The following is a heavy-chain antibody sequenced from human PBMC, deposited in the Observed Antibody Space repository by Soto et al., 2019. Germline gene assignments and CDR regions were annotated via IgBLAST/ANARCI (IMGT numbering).Heavy chain of an antibody. CDR2: IYHSGST. CDR3: ARGPLFGR. Sequence: TLSLTCAVSGGSISSGGYSWSWIRQPPGKGLEWIGYIYHSGSTYYNPSLKSRDTISEDRSKNQFSLKLSSVTAADTGGHYCARGPLFGRWGQGTLVTVSS. D-gene: IGHD3-16*01. CDR1: GGSISSGGYS. V-gene: IGHV4-30-2*01. J-gene: IGHJ4*02.